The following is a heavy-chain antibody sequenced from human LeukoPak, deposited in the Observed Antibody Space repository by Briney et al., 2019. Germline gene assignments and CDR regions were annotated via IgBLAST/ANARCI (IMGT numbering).Heavy chain of an antibody. Sequence: GGSLRLSCAASGFTFRTYWMSWVRQAPGKGLEWVSYISSSGSTIYYADSVKGRFTISRDNAKNSLYLQMNSLRAEDTAVYYCARANYYYDSSGYSSWFDPWGQGTLVTVSS. CDR3: ARANYYYDSSGYSSWFDP. D-gene: IGHD3-22*01. V-gene: IGHV3-48*04. J-gene: IGHJ5*02. CDR2: ISSSGSTI. CDR1: GFTFRTYW.